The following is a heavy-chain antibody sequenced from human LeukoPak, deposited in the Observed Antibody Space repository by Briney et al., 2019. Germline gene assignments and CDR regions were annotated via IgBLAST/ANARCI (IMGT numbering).Heavy chain of an antibody. CDR1: GGSFSGYY. CDR3: ARVTVVPAAKGRAFDI. J-gene: IGHJ3*02. V-gene: IGHV4-34*01. Sequence: PSETLSLTCAVHGGSFSGYYWSWIRQPPGKGLEWIGEINHSGSTNYNPSLKSRVTISVDTSKNQFSLKLSSVTAADTAVYYCARVTVVPAAKGRAFDIWGQGTMVTVSS. D-gene: IGHD2-2*01. CDR2: INHSGST.